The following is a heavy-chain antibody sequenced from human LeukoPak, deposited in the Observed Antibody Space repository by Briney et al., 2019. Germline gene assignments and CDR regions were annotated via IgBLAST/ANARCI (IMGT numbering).Heavy chain of an antibody. Sequence: SETLSLTCTVSGGSISSGGYYWSWIRQHPGKGLEWIGYIYYSGSTNYNPSLKSRVTISVDTSKNQFSLKLSSVTAADTAVYYCARSLSGWYDYWGQGTLVTVSS. CDR1: GGSISSGGYY. J-gene: IGHJ4*02. D-gene: IGHD6-19*01. V-gene: IGHV4-61*08. CDR2: IYYSGST. CDR3: ARSLSGWYDY.